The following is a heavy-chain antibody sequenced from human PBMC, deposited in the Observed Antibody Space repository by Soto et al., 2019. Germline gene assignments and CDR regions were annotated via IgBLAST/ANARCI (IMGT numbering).Heavy chain of an antibody. J-gene: IGHJ4*01. V-gene: IGHV1-46*01. CDR2: INPSGGRT. D-gene: IGHD3-22*01. CDR3: ARDNYYGTSGYHGRQAQYYCDY. CDR1: GYSFTSYY. Sequence: ASVKVSCKASGYSFTSYYMHWVRQAPGQGLEWMGIINPSGGRTNYAQKFQGRVTMTRDTSTSTVYMELSSLRSEDTAVYYCARDNYYGTSGYHGRQAQYYCDYWGHGTRVTVSS.